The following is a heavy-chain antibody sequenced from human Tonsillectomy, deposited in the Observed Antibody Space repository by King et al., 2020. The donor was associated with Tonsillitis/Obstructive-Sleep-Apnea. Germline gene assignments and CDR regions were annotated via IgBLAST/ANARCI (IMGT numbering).Heavy chain of an antibody. J-gene: IGHJ4*02. Sequence: QLQESGPGLVKPSETLSLTCTVSGGSISSYYWSWIRQPPGKGLEWIGYIYYSGSTNYNPSLKSRVTISVDTSKNQFSLKLSSVTAADTAVYYCARQGSGWSFDYWGQGTLVTVSS. CDR3: ARQGSGWSFDY. D-gene: IGHD6-19*01. CDR2: IYYSGST. CDR1: GGSISSYY. V-gene: IGHV4-59*08.